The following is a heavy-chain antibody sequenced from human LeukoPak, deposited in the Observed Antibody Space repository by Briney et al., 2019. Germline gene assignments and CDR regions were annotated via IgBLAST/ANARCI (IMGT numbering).Heavy chain of an antibody. CDR3: ARDSGSINYFYGMDV. CDR1: GASISSYF. V-gene: IGHV4-4*07. J-gene: IGHJ6*02. CDR2: FYPSGNT. Sequence: SETLSLTCTVSGASISSYFWSWIRQPAGKGLEWIGRFYPSGNTNYSRSLESRVTMSVDTSRNQLSLEVRSVTAADTAVYYCARDSGSINYFYGMDVWGQGTTVTVSS. D-gene: IGHD1-26*01.